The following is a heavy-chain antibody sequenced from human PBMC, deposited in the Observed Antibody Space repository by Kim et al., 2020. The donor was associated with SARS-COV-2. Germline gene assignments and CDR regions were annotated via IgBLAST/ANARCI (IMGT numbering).Heavy chain of an antibody. Sequence: ASVKVSCKASGYTFTSYGISWVRQAPGQGLEWMGWISAYNGNTNYAQKLQGRVTMTTDTSTSTAYMELRSLRSDDTAVYYCARESLTLKSRYTSGTTMDYWGQGTLVTVSS. J-gene: IGHJ4*02. CDR2: ISAYNGNT. D-gene: IGHD1-7*01. CDR3: ARESLTLKSRYTSGTTMDY. V-gene: IGHV1-18*01. CDR1: GYTFTSYG.